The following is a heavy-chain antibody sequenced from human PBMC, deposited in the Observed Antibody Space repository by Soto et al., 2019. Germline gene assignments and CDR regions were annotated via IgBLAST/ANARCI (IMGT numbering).Heavy chain of an antibody. J-gene: IGHJ6*02. CDR3: ARDRTVTNPTYGMDV. Sequence: GGSLRLSCAASGFTFSSYSMNWVRQAPGKGLEWVSSISSSSYIYYADSVKGRFTISRDNAKNSLYLQMNSLRAEDTAVYYCARDRTVTNPTYGMDVWGQGTTVTVSS. CDR2: ISSSSYI. V-gene: IGHV3-21*01. CDR1: GFTFSSYS. D-gene: IGHD4-17*01.